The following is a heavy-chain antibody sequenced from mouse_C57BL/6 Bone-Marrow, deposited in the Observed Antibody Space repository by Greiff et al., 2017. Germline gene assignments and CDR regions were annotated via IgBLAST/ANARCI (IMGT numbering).Heavy chain of an antibody. CDR2: INPNNGGT. CDR1: GYTFTDYY. D-gene: IGHD2-5*01. V-gene: IGHV1-26*01. CDR3: ARLGYSNYGDYIDY. J-gene: IGHJ2*01. Sequence: EVQLQQSGPELVKPGASVKISCKASGYTFTDYYMNWVKQSHGKSLEWIGDINPNNGGTSYNQKFKGKATLTVDKSSSTAYMELRSLTSQDSAVYYCARLGYSNYGDYIDYWGQGTTLTVSS.